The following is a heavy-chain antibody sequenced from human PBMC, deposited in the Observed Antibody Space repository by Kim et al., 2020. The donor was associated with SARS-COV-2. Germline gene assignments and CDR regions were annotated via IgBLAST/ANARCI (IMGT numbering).Heavy chain of an antibody. J-gene: IGHJ6*02. CDR2: TSFDGNNK. Sequence: GGSLRLSCAASGFIFSGYAMHWVRQAPGKGLEWVAVTSFDGNNKYYGDSVKGRFTISRDNSKNTLYLQMNSLRTEDTAVYYCAKDLAAGYYYGMDVWGQGTTVTGS. D-gene: IGHD6-13*01. CDR3: AKDLAAGYYYGMDV. V-gene: IGHV3-30*18. CDR1: GFIFSGYA.